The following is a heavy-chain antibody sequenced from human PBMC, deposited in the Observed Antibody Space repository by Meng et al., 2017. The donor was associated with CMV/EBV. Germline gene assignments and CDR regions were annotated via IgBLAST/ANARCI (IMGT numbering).Heavy chain of an antibody. J-gene: IGHJ4*02. CDR1: GYSFTSYW. V-gene: IGHV5-51*01. D-gene: IGHD1-1*01. CDR2: IYPGDSDT. CDR3: ARRGLEWPRDPNYYFDY. Sequence: GESLKISCKGPGYSFTSYWIGWVRQMPGKGLEWMGIIYPGDSDTRYSPSFQGQVTISADKSISTAYLQWSSLKASDTAMYYCARRGLEWPRDPNYYFDYWGQGTLVTVSS.